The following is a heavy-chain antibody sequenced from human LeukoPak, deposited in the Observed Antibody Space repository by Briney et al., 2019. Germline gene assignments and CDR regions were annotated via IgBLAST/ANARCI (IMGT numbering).Heavy chain of an antibody. Sequence: SVKVSCKASGGTFSSYAISWVRQAPGQGLEWMGGIIPIFGTANYAQKFQGRVTITADESTSTAYMELSSLRSEDTAVYYCARDRGYYDGSGYLDYWGQGTLVTVSS. D-gene: IGHD3-22*01. CDR2: IIPIFGTA. V-gene: IGHV1-69*01. J-gene: IGHJ4*02. CDR1: GGTFSSYA. CDR3: ARDRGYYDGSGYLDY.